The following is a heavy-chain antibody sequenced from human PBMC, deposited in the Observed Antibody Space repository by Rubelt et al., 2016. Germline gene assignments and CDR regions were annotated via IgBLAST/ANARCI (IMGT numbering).Heavy chain of an antibody. D-gene: IGHD5-24*01. CDR1: GGTFSSYA. V-gene: IGHV1-69*01. J-gene: IGHJ4*02. CDR2: IIPIFGTA. Sequence: GGTFSSYAISWVRQAPGQGLEWMGGIIPIFGTANYAQKFQGRVTITADESTSTAYMELSSLRSEDTAVYYCARDRRGDGYNWDYWGQGTLVTVSS. CDR3: ARDRRGDGYNWDY.